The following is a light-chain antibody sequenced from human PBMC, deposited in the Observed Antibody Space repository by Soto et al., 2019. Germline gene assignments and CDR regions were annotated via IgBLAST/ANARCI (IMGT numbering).Light chain of an antibody. J-gene: IGKJ5*01. CDR3: LQHNSYPLT. V-gene: IGKV1-17*01. CDR1: QTISSW. CDR2: AAS. Sequence: IQVSQSPSTLAGSLGARVTITCRASQTISSWLAWYQQKPGKAPKRLIYAASSLQSGVPSRFSGSGSGTEFTLTISSLQPEDFATYYCLQHNSYPLTFGQGTRLEIK.